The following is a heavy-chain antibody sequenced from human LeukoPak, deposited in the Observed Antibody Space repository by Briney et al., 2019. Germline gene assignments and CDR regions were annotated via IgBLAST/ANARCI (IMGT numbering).Heavy chain of an antibody. V-gene: IGHV3-23*01. CDR3: AKVASSSWYAYFDS. Sequence: PGGSLRLSCAVSGSTFGNYAMSWVRQAPGKGLEWVSALSGSGVTTYYADSVKGRFTISRDNSKNTLYLQMNSLRAEDTAVYYCAKVASSSWYAYFDSWGRGTLVTVSS. J-gene: IGHJ4*02. CDR2: LSGSGVTT. D-gene: IGHD6-13*01. CDR1: GSTFGNYA.